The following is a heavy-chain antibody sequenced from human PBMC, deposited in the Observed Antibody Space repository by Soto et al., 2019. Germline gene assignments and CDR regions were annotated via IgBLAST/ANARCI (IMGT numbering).Heavy chain of an antibody. CDR3: ARYGAVAGPYYYYYYGMDV. CDR1: GFTFSSYS. Sequence: GGSLRLSCAASGFTFSSYSMNWVRQAPGKGLEWVSSISSSSSYIYYADSVKGRFAISRDNAKNSLYLQMNSLRAEDTAVYYCARYGAVAGPYYYYYYGMDVWGKGTTVTVSS. D-gene: IGHD6-13*01. CDR2: ISSSSSYI. J-gene: IGHJ6*04. V-gene: IGHV3-21*01.